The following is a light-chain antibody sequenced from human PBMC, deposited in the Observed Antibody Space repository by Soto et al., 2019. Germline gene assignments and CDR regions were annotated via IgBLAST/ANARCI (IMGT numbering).Light chain of an antibody. J-gene: IGKJ3*01. V-gene: IGKV1-39*01. CDR2: AAS. Sequence: DIQMTQSPSSLSASVGDRVTITCRASQSISSYLNWYQQKPGKAPKLLIYAASSLQSGVPSRFSDSGSGTDFTLTISSLQPEDFATYYCQQSYSTPLFTFGPGNKVDIK. CDR3: QQSYSTPLFT. CDR1: QSISSY.